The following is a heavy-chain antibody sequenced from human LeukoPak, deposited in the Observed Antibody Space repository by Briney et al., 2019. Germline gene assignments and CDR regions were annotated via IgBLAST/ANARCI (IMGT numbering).Heavy chain of an antibody. CDR1: GGSFSGYY. D-gene: IGHD3-22*01. CDR2: INHSGST. CDR3: AVSYDSSGYFVN. Sequence: PSETLSLTCAVYGGSFSGYYWSWIRQPPGKGLEWIGEINHSGSTNYNPSLKSRVTISVDTSKNQFSLKLSSVTTADTAVYYCAVSYDSSGYFVNWGQGTLVTVSS. J-gene: IGHJ4*02. V-gene: IGHV4-34*01.